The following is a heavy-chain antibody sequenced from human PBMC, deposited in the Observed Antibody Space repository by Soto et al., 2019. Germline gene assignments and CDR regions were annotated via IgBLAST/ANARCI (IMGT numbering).Heavy chain of an antibody. J-gene: IGHJ4*02. D-gene: IGHD3-16*01. CDR1: GVMFSSYA. CDR3: ARDHFQYSYGPGNS. V-gene: IGHV3-30-3*01. Sequence: QVQLVESGGGVVQPGRSLRLSCAASGVMFSSYAIHWVRQAPGKGLEWVAVISYDGSDKYYADSVKGRFTTSRDNSKNTLYLPMDSLRTEDTAVYYCARDHFQYSYGPGNSWGQGTLVTVSS. CDR2: ISYDGSDK.